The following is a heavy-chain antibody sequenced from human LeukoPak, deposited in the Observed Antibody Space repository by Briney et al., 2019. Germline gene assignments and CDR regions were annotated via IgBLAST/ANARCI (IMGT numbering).Heavy chain of an antibody. V-gene: IGHV1-69*01. Sequence: SVKVSCKASGGTFSSYGISWVRQAPGQGLEWMGGIIPIFGTANYAQKFQGRVTITADESTSTAYMELSSLRSEDTAVYYCASHCSSTSCYADYYYMDVWGKGTTVTVSS. D-gene: IGHD2-2*01. CDR3: ASHCSSTSCYADYYYMDV. CDR1: GGTFSSYG. CDR2: IIPIFGTA. J-gene: IGHJ6*03.